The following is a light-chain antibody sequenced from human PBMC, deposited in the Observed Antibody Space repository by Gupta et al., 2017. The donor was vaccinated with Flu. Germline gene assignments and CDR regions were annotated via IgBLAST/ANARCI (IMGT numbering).Light chain of an antibody. CDR3: SSYAGNKKL. CDR1: SSDVGDSKY. V-gene: IGLV2-8*01. CDR2: EVN. Sequence: GTSSDVGDSKYGSWYQQHPGKAPKLMIYEVNARASGVPDRFSGSKSGNTASLTVSGLQAEDEADYYCSSYAGNKKLFGGGTKLTVL. J-gene: IGLJ2*01.